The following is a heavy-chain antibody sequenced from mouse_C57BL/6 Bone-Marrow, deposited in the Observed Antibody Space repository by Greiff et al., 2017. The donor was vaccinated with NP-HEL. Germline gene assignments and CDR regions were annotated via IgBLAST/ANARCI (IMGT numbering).Heavy chain of an antibody. D-gene: IGHD1-1*01. J-gene: IGHJ1*03. Sequence: VHVKQSGAELVRPGASVKLSCTASGFNITDDYMHWVKQRPEQGLEGIGWIDPENGDTEYASKFQGKATITADTSSNTAYLQLSSLSSEDTAVYSCTTRIYYYGRSCVWGTGTTVTVSS. CDR2: IDPENGDT. CDR3: TTRIYYYGRSCV. V-gene: IGHV14-4*01. CDR1: GFNITDDY.